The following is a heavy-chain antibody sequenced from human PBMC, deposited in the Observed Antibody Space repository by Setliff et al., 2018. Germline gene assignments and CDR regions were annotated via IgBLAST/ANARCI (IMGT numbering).Heavy chain of an antibody. Sequence: ASVKVSCKASGYTFTGYYMHWVRQAPGQGLEWRGWINPNSGGTNYAQKFQGWVTMTRDTSISTAYMELSRLRSDDTAVYYCARWGDSSGQNNWFDPWGQGTLVTVSS. CDR3: ARWGDSSGQNNWFDP. D-gene: IGHD6-19*01. CDR2: INPNSGGT. V-gene: IGHV1-2*04. J-gene: IGHJ5*02. CDR1: GYTFTGYY.